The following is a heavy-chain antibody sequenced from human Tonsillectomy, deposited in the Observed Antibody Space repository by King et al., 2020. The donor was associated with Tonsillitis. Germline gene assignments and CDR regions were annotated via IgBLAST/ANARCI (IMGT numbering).Heavy chain of an antibody. CDR1: GFTFSNHW. D-gene: IGHD4-23*01. J-gene: IGHJ4*02. CDR2: INQDVSET. CDR3: ASEPGSNGGNRAFDY. Sequence: VQLVESGGGLVQPGGSLRLSCEVSGFTFSNHWMSWVRQAPGKGLEWVANINQDVSETYYVDSVRGRFTISRDNAKNSVYLQMDSLRVEDTAVYYCASEPGSNGGNRAFDYWGQGTLITVSS. V-gene: IGHV3-7*01.